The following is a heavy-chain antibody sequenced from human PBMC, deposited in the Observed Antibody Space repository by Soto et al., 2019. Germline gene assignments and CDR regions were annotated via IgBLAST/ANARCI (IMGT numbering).Heavy chain of an antibody. CDR2: VNWNGKTT. CDR3: ARDHSSSGIDY. J-gene: IGHJ4*02. V-gene: IGHV3-20*04. Sequence: GGSLRLACXASGLSFDAWTMHWVRQAPGKGLEWVSFVNWNGKTTNYADSVRGRFTIFRDNAKNSLYLQMNSLRAEVTAVYYCARDHSSSGIDYWGQGTLVTVSS. D-gene: IGHD6-13*01. CDR1: GLSFDAWT.